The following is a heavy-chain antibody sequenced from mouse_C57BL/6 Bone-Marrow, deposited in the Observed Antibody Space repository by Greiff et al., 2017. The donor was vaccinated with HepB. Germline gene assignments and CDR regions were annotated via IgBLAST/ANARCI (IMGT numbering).Heavy chain of an antibody. CDR2: IDPNSGGT. V-gene: IGHV1-72*01. J-gene: IGHJ1*03. CDR1: GYTFTSYW. D-gene: IGHD1-1*01. Sequence: VQLKEPGAELVKPGASVKLSCKASGYTFTSYWMHWVKQRPGRGLEWIGRIDPNSGGTKYNEKFKSKATLTVDKPSSTAYMQLSSLTSEDSAVYDCASLYYYGSSSNWYFDVWGTGTTVTVSS. CDR3: ASLYYYGSSSNWYFDV.